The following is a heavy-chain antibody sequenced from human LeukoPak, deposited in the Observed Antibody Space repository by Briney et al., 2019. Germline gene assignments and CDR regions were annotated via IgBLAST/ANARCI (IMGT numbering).Heavy chain of an antibody. CDR1: GFTVSSNY. V-gene: IGHV3-53*04. CDR2: IYSGGIT. J-gene: IGHJ4*02. Sequence: GSLRLSCAASGFTVSSNYMSWVRQAQGKGLEWVPVIYSGGITYYADSVKGQFTISRHNSKNTLYLQMNSLRAEDTAVYYCARGGSSPGYFDYWGQGTLVTVSS. CDR3: ARGGSSPGYFDY. D-gene: IGHD3-16*01.